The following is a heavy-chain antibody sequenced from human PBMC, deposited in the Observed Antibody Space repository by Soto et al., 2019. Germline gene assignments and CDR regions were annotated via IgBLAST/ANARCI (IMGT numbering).Heavy chain of an antibody. CDR1: GCISTTTP. V-gene: IGHV3-23*01. J-gene: IGHJ4*02. CDR3: ATYFRYFDN. CDR2: ISGRGTNT. Sequence: GSLRLACSAPGCISTTTPLSWVRQAPGKGLEWASTISGRGTNTYYADSVKGRFIISRDNLKNTVNLQMNGLGVEDTAIYYCATYFRYFDNWGQGTRVTV. D-gene: IGHD1-26*01.